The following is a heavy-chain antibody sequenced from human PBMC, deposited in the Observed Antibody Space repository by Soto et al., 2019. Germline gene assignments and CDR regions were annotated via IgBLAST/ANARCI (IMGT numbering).Heavy chain of an antibody. V-gene: IGHV4-31*03. CDR1: GGSISSDSSY. D-gene: IGHD6-13*01. CDR2: IFYSGAF. Sequence: PSETLSLTCTVSGGSISSDSSYWSWIRQRPGMGLEWIGYIFYSGAFYYTPSLRGRVMILADTSKNQFTLRLSSVTAADTAVYYCARLDGYYHYMDVWGKGTTVTVSS. J-gene: IGHJ6*03. CDR3: ARLDGYYHYMDV.